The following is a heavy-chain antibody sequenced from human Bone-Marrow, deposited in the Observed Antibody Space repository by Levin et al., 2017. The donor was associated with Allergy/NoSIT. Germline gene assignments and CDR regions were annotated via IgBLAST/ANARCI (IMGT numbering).Heavy chain of an antibody. Sequence: LPGGSLRLSCEVSGFIFNKYAMTWLRQAPGKRLEWVSAISGSASNTFYVDSVRGRFTISRDSSKNTLYLQMNNLRADDTAVYYCAKQGETPTHFDHWGQGTLVTVSS. V-gene: IGHV3-23*01. CDR3: AKQGETPTHFDH. J-gene: IGHJ4*02. CDR2: ISGSASNT. CDR1: GFIFNKYA.